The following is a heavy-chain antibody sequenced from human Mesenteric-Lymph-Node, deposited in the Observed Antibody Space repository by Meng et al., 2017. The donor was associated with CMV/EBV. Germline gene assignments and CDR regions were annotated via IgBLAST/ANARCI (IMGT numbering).Heavy chain of an antibody. CDR3: ARATADIYEHYYAMDV. CDR1: GGTFSTYG. D-gene: IGHD2-15*01. J-gene: IGHJ6*02. V-gene: IGHV1-69*05. CDR2: FISMPGTA. Sequence: SVKVSCKASGGTFSTYGISWVRQAPGQGLEWMGGFISMPGTAKYAQKFQGRLTITTDDSTSTVYMEMSSLRSEDTAVYYCARATADIYEHYYAMDVWGQGTTVTVSS.